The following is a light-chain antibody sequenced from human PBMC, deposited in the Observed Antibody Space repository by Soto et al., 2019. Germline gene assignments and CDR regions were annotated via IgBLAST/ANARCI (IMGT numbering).Light chain of an antibody. CDR2: DAS. J-gene: IGKJ1*01. V-gene: IGKV1-5*01. CDR3: QQYKSYPWT. CDR1: ESVSSW. Sequence: DIQMTQSPSTLSAFVGDRGTITCRANESVSSWLAWYQQKVGKAPNLLIYDASSLESGVPSRFSGSGSVTEFALTISSLQPDDFATYYCQQYKSYPWTFGLGTKVE.